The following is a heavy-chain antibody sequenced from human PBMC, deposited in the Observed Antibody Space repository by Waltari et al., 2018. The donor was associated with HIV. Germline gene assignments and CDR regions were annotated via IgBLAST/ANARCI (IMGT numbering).Heavy chain of an antibody. Sequence: EVTLVQSGGGLVQPWGGMRRYCTAGGFTFRWYVRHWVRHLHGKGLEHVSAVRSGVLNTDYPQSLKGRVTISRDNSKNTLFLQIDNLRPDDTAIYDCGRGGRLLSSTEFYSCMDVWGQVTTVAVSS. D-gene: IGHD5-12*01. J-gene: IGHJ6*02. CDR2: VRSGVLNT. CDR3: GRGGRLLSSTEFYSCMDV. CDR1: GFTFRWYV. V-gene: IGHV3-64*01.